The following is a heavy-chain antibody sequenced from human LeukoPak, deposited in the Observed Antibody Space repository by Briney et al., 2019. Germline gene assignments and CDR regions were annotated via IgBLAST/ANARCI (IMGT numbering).Heavy chain of an antibody. J-gene: IGHJ4*02. D-gene: IGHD1-26*01. CDR1: GFTFSSYA. CDR3: ARHERNSGRYYDFHD. V-gene: IGHV4-59*08. Sequence: GSLRLSCAASGFTFSSYAMRWVRQAPGKGLEWIGYIYYSGSTKYNPSLKSRVTISVDTSKNQFSLKLTSVTAADTAVYYCARHERNSGRYYDFHDWGQRTLVTVSS. CDR2: IYYSGST.